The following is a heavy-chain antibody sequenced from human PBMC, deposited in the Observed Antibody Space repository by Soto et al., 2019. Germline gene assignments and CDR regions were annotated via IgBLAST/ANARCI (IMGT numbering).Heavy chain of an antibody. J-gene: IGHJ6*02. V-gene: IGHV3-23*01. Sequence: EVQLLESGGGLVQPGGSLRLSCAASGFTFSSYAMSWVRQAPGKGLEWVSAISGSGGSTYYADSVKGRFTISRDNSKNTLYLQMNSLRAEDTAVYYCAKDNVWCYVAPHNYGMGVLGPGTTGPVSS. CDR1: GFTFSSYA. CDR3: AKDNVWCYVAPHNYGMGV. CDR2: ISGSGGST. D-gene: IGHD2-15*01.